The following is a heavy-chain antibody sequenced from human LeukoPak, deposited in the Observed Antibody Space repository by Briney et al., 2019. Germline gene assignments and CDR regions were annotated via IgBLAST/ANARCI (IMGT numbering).Heavy chain of an antibody. CDR3: ARAVNYDFWSGYWYYFDY. CDR2: ISYDGSNK. J-gene: IGHJ4*02. V-gene: IGHV3-30-3*01. D-gene: IGHD3-3*01. CDR1: GFTFSSYA. Sequence: GGSLRLSCAASGFTFSSYAMHWVRQAPGKGLEWVAAISYDGSNKYYADSVKGRFTISRDNSKNTLYLQMNSLRAEDTAVYYCARAVNYDFWSGYWYYFDYWGQGTLVTVSS.